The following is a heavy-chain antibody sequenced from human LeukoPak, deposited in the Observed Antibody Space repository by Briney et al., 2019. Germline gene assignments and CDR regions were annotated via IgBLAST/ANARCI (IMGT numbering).Heavy chain of an antibody. J-gene: IGHJ5*02. V-gene: IGHV1-69*13. Sequence: GASVKVSCKASGGTFICYSISWVRQAPGQGLEWMGGIIPIFGTANYAQKFQGRVTITADESTSTAYMELSSLRSEDTAVYYCARGWGSWFDPWGQGTLVTVSS. CDR1: GGTFICYS. CDR3: ARGWGSWFDP. CDR2: IIPIFGTA. D-gene: IGHD3-16*01.